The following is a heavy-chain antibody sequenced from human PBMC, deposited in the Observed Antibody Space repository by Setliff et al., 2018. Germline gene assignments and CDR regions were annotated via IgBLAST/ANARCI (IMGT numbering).Heavy chain of an antibody. D-gene: IGHD6-19*01. CDR2: IYIGGSA. CDR3: AREQWLDPPGYYYMDV. Sequence: PSETLSLTYTVPGGSISSYYWSWIRQPAGKGLEWIGHIYIGGSANYNPSLKSRVTMSIDTSKNQFSLKLNSVTAADMAVYYCAREQWLDPPGYYYMDVWAKGTTVTVSS. CDR1: GGSISSYY. J-gene: IGHJ6*03. V-gene: IGHV4-4*07.